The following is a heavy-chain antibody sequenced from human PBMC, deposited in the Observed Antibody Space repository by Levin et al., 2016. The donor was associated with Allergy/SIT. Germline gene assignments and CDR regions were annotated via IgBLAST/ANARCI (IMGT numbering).Heavy chain of an antibody. CDR2: INHSGST. Sequence: SETLSLTCAVYGGSFSGYYWSWIRQPPGKGLEWIGEINHSGSTNYNPSLKSRVTISVDTSKNQFSLKLSSVTAADTAVYYCARGRGVTMVRGAPLGYWGQGTLVTVSS. J-gene: IGHJ4*02. CDR1: GGSFSGYY. V-gene: IGHV4-34*01. D-gene: IGHD3-10*01. CDR3: ARGRGVTMVRGAPLGY.